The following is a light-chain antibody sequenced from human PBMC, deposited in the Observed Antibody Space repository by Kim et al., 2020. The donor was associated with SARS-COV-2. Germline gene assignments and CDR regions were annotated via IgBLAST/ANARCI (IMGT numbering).Light chain of an antibody. J-gene: IGKJ1*01. CDR3: QQYNNWSST. CDR2: DAS. V-gene: IGKV1-5*01. Sequence: DIQMTQSPSSLSASVGDRVTITCRASQSISSWLAWYQQKPGKAPKLLIYDASNLESGVPSRFSGSGSGTEFTLTISSLQPEDFGTYYCQQYNNWSSTFGQGTKVDIK. CDR1: QSISSW.